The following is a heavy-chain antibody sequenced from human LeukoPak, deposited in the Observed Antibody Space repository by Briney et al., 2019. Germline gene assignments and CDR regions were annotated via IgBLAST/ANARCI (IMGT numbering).Heavy chain of an antibody. CDR1: GYTFTSYG. Sequence: ASVKVSCKASGYTFTSYGISWLRQAPGQGLEWMGWISAYNGNTNYAQKLQGRVTMTTDTSTSTAYMELRSLRSDDTAVYYCARDSSKWSFDAFDIWGQGTMVTVSS. V-gene: IGHV1-18*01. J-gene: IGHJ3*02. CDR3: ARDSSKWSFDAFDI. D-gene: IGHD2-15*01. CDR2: ISAYNGNT.